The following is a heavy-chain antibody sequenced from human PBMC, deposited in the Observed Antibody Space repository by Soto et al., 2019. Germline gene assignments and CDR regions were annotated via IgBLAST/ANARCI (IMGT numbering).Heavy chain of an antibody. V-gene: IGHV4-4*02. CDR3: ARVSGSYYYGMDV. D-gene: IGHD1-26*01. J-gene: IGHJ6*02. CDR2: IYHSGST. CDR1: GGSISSRNW. Sequence: ETLSLTCAVSGGSISSRNWWSWVRQPPGKGLEWIGEIYHSGSTNYNPSLKSRVTISVDKSKNQFSLKLSSVTAADTAVYYCARVSGSYYYGMDVWGQGITVTVSS.